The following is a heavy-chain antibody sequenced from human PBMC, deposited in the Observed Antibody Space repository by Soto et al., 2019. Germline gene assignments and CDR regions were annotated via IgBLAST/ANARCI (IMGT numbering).Heavy chain of an antibody. Sequence: QVQLQQWGAGLLKPSETLSLTCAVYGGSFSGYYWSGIRQPPGKGLEWIGEINHSGSTNYNPSLTSRVTISVDTSKNQFSLKLSSVTAADTAVYYCARYRTGRITMTPWGQGTLVTVSS. CDR1: GGSFSGYY. J-gene: IGHJ4*02. D-gene: IGHD3-22*01. CDR2: INHSGST. V-gene: IGHV4-34*01. CDR3: ARYRTGRITMTP.